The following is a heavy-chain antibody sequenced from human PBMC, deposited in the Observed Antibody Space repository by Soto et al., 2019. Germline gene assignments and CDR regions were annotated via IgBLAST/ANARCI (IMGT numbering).Heavy chain of an antibody. V-gene: IGHV3-33*01. CDR1: GFTFSSYG. D-gene: IGHD3-16*01. CDR2: IWYDGSNK. Sequence: QVQLVESGGGVVQPGRSLRLSCAASGFTFSSYGMHWVRQAPGKGLEWVAVIWYDGSNKYYADSVKGRFTISRDNSKNMVYLQMNSLRAEDTAVYYGARDRRGGSYFDYCGQGTLVTVSS. CDR3: ARDRRGGSYFDY. J-gene: IGHJ4*02.